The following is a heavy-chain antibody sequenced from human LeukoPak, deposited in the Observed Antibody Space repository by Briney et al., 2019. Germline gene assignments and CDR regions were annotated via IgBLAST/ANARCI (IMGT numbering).Heavy chain of an antibody. D-gene: IGHD6-13*01. J-gene: IGHJ5*02. CDR2: INHSGST. Sequence: SETLSLTCAVYGGSFSGYYWSWIRQPPGKGLEWIGEINHSGSTNYNPPLKSRVTISVDTSKNQFSLKLSSVTAADTAVYYCARGRDSSRRFDPWGQGTLVTVSS. CDR1: GGSFSGYY. V-gene: IGHV4-34*01. CDR3: ARGRDSSRRFDP.